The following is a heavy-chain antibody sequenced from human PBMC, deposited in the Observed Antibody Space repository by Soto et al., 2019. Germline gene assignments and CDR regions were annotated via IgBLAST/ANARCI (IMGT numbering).Heavy chain of an antibody. CDR2: IKSKTDGGTT. J-gene: IGHJ6*02. CDR1: GFTFSNAW. V-gene: IGHV3-15*01. Sequence: GGSLRLSCAASGFTFSNAWMSWVRQAPGKGLKWVGRIKSKTDGGTTDYAAPVKGRFTISRDDSKNTLYLQMNSLKTEDTAVYYCTADLSEWELHYYYGMDVWGQGTTVTVSS. D-gene: IGHD1-26*01. CDR3: TADLSEWELHYYYGMDV.